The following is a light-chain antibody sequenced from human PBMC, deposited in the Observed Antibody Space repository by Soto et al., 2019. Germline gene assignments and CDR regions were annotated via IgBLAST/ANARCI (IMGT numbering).Light chain of an antibody. CDR1: QSISGN. V-gene: IGKV3-15*01. Sequence: EIVMTQSPATLSVSPGESATLSCRASQSISGNLAWYQQKPGLSPRLLIYGASTRATGIPARFSGSGSGTEFTLTISSLQSEDFAVYYCQQYNNWPSITFGQGTRLEIK. J-gene: IGKJ5*01. CDR3: QQYNNWPSIT. CDR2: GAS.